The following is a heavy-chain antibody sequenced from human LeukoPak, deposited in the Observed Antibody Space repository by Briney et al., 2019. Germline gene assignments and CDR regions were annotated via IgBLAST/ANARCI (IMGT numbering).Heavy chain of an antibody. D-gene: IGHD2-15*01. J-gene: IGHJ5*02. CDR1: AFTFSSYG. CDR2: IRYDGSNK. CDR3: ARGCSGGSCYESKFDP. Sequence: GGSLKLSCAASAFTFSSYGMHWVRQAPGKGLEWVAFIRYDGSNKYYADSVKGRFTISRDNSKNTLYVQMNSLRAEDTAVYYCARGCSGGSCYESKFDPWGQGTLVTVSS. V-gene: IGHV3-30*02.